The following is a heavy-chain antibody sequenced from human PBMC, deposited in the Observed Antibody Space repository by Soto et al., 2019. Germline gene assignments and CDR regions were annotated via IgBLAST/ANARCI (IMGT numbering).Heavy chain of an antibody. D-gene: IGHD6-6*01. CDR2: ISAYNGNT. V-gene: IGHV1-18*01. J-gene: IGHJ6*03. CDR1: GCTFTSYV. Sequence: ASVKVSCKASGCTFTSYVISWVRQAPGQGLEWMGWISAYNGNTNYAQKLQGRVTMTTDTSTSTAYMELRSLRSDDTAVYYCARVGAARPREQYYYYYYMDVWGKGTTVTVSS. CDR3: ARVGAARPREQYYYYYYMDV.